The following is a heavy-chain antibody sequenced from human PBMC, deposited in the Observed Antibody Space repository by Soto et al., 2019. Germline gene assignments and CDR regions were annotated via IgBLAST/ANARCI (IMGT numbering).Heavy chain of an antibody. CDR3: ARTAGAAAGTVRDY. CDR1: GGSISSSSYY. V-gene: IGHV4-39*07. J-gene: IGHJ4*02. D-gene: IGHD6-13*01. CDR2: IYYSGST. Sequence: SETLSLTCTVSGGSISSSSYYWGWIRQPPGKGLEWIGSIYYSGSTYYNPSLKSRVTISVDTSKNQFSLKLSSVTAADTAVYYCARTAGAAAGTVRDYWGQGTLVTVS.